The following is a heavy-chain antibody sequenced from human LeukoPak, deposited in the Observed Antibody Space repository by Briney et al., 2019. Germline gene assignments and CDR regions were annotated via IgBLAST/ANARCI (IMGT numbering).Heavy chain of an antibody. CDR3: ARLEYCTNGVCYTIDY. CDR2: INPNSGGT. D-gene: IGHD2-8*01. V-gene: IGHV1-2*02. Sequence: GAPVKVSCKXSGYTFTGYYMHWVRQAPGQGLEWMGWINPNSGGTNYSQKFQGRVTMTRDTSISTAYMELSRLRSDDTAVYYCARLEYCTNGVCYTIDYWGQGTLVTVSS. CDR1: GYTFTGYY. J-gene: IGHJ4*02.